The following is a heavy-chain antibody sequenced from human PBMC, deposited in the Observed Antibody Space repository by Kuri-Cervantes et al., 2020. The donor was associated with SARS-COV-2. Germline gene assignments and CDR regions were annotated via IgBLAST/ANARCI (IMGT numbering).Heavy chain of an antibody. D-gene: IGHD5-18*01. V-gene: IGHV4-59*12. CDR1: GGSISSYY. J-gene: IGHJ4*02. CDR2: IYYSGST. Sequence: ESLKISCTVSGGSISSYYWSWIRQPPGKGLEWIGYIYYSGSTNYNPSLKSRVTISVDTSKNQFSLKLSSVTAADTAVYYCARGPVDTAMVAYYFDYWGQGALVTVSS. CDR3: ARGPVDTAMVAYYFDY.